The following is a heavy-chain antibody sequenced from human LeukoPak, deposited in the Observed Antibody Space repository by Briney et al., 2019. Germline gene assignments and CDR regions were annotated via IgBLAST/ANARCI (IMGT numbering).Heavy chain of an antibody. J-gene: IGHJ4*02. D-gene: IGHD5-18*01. CDR3: ARVTAIQLWSD. V-gene: IGHV4-34*01. Sequence: SETLSLTCAVYGGPFSGYYWSWIRQPPGKGLEWIGEINHSGSTNYNPSLKSRVTISVDTSKNQFSLKLSSVTAADTAVYYCARVTAIQLWSDWGQGTLVTVSS. CDR1: GGPFSGYY. CDR2: INHSGST.